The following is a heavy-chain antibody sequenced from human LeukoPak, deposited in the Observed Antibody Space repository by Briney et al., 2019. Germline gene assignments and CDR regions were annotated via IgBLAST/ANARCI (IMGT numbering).Heavy chain of an antibody. D-gene: IGHD3-22*01. J-gene: IGHJ4*02. CDR3: ARGPPYYYDSSGYLNY. CDR1: GYTFTSYD. Sequence: ASVKVSCKASGYTFTSYDINWVRQATGQELEWMGWMDPNSGNTGYAQKFQGRVTMTRNTSITTAYMELSSLRSEDTAVYYCARGPPYYYDSSGYLNYWGQGTLVTVSS. V-gene: IGHV1-8*01. CDR2: MDPNSGNT.